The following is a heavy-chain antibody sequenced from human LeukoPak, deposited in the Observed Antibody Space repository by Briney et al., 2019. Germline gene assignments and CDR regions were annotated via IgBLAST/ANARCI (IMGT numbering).Heavy chain of an antibody. V-gene: IGHV1-2*02. D-gene: IGHD5-12*01. CDR1: GYTFTGYY. CDR3: ARDIRRRMVATDY. J-gene: IGHJ4*02. CDR2: INPNSGGT. Sequence: ASVKVSCKASGYTFTGYYMHWVRQAPGQGLEWMGWINPNSGGTNYAQKFQGRVTMTRDTSISTAYMELSRLRSDDAAVYYCARDIRRRMVATDYWGQGTLVTVSS.